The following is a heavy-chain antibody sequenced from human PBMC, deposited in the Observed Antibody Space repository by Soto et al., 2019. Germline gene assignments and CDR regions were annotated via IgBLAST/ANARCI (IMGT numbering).Heavy chain of an antibody. D-gene: IGHD1-26*01. CDR3: ARDMWELLYDGMDV. V-gene: IGHV1-3*01. Sequence: QVQLVQSGAEVKKPGASVKVSCKASGYTFTSYAMHWVRQAPGQRLEWMGWINAGNGNTKSSQKFQGRVTITRDTSASTAYMELSSLRSEDTAVYYCARDMWELLYDGMDVWGQGTTVTVSS. CDR2: INAGNGNT. CDR1: GYTFTSYA. J-gene: IGHJ6*02.